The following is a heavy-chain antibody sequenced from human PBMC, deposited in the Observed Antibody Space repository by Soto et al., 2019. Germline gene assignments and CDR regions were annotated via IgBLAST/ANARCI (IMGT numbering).Heavy chain of an antibody. D-gene: IGHD5-12*01. CDR2: IIPIFGTA. V-gene: IGHV1-69*13. CDR3: ARGRDGYNLDAFDI. CDR1: GGTFSSYA. J-gene: IGHJ3*02. Sequence: SVKVSCKASGGTFSSYAISWVRQAPGQGLEWMGGIIPIFGTANYAQKFQGRVTITADESTSTAYMELSSLRSEDTAVYYCARGRDGYNLDAFDIWGQGTMVTVSS.